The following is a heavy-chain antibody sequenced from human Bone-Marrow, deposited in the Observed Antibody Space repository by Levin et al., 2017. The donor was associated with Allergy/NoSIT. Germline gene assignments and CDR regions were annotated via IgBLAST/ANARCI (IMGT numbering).Heavy chain of an antibody. D-gene: IGHD1-1*01. Sequence: NTSETLSLTCTVSGGSISTNKWSWIRQSPGKGLEWIAYINYSGTTKYNPSLSARVTIAVDTSKNQLSLKLSSVTAADTAVYYCARQFREDWNDGLYFDFWGQGTLVTVSS. CDR2: INYSGTT. J-gene: IGHJ4*02. CDR3: ARQFREDWNDGLYFDF. CDR1: GGSISTNK. V-gene: IGHV4-59*08.